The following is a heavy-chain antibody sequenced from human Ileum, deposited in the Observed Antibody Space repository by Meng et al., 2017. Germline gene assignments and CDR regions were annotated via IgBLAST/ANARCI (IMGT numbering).Heavy chain of an antibody. CDR2: ISAYNGNT. D-gene: IGHD2-2*02. V-gene: IGHV1-18*01. Sequence: QGQLVQSGAEVKKPGASVKVSCKASGYTFTSYGISWVRQAPGQGLEWMGWISAYNGNTNYAQKLQGRVTMTTDTSTSTAYMELRSLRSDDTAVYYCARKFCSSTSCYIDWFDPWGQGTLVTVSS. J-gene: IGHJ5*02. CDR1: GYTFTSYG. CDR3: ARKFCSSTSCYIDWFDP.